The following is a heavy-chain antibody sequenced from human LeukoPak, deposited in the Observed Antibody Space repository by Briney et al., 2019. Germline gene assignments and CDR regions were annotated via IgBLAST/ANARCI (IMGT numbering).Heavy chain of an antibody. CDR3: ATCPITADGAVDY. CDR1: GGSISSGDYY. J-gene: IGHJ4*02. CDR2: IYYSGST. Sequence: PSETLSLTCTVSGGSISSGDYYWSWIRQPPGKGLEWIGYIYYSGSTYYNPSLKSRVTISIDTSKNQLSLKLSSLTAADTAVYYCATCPITADGAVDYWGQGIRVTVSS. D-gene: IGHD6-13*01. V-gene: IGHV4-61*08.